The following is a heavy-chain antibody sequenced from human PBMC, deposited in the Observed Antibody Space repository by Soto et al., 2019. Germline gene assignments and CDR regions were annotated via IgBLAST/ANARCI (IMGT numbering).Heavy chain of an antibody. CDR2: IYPGDSDT. CDR3: ARLVGDFNGFYPSYFGP. J-gene: IGHJ5*02. D-gene: IGHD3-3*01. CDR1: GYSFINYW. Sequence: PGESLKISFKGSGYSFINYWIAWVSQMPGKGLEWIGIIYPGDSDTRYSPSFQGQVTISLDKSISTAYLHWDSLKASDTAMYYCARLVGDFNGFYPSYFGPWGQGTPVTLS. V-gene: IGHV5-51*01.